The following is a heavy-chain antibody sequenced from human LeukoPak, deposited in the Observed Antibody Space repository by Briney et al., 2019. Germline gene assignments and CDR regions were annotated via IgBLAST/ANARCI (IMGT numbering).Heavy chain of an antibody. CDR2: ISSSGSTI. Sequence: GGSLRLSCAASGFTFSSYEMNWVRQAPGKGLEWVSYISSSGSTIYYADSVKGRFTISRDNDQHSLYLPMNSLRAEDTTVYYCARDRFSEVADPFDYWGQGTLVTVSS. J-gene: IGHJ4*02. V-gene: IGHV3-48*03. CDR1: GFTFSSYE. D-gene: IGHD6-19*01. CDR3: ARDRFSEVADPFDY.